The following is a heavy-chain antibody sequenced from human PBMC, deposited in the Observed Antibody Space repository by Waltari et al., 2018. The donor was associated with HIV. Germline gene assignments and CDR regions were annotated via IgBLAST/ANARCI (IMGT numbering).Heavy chain of an antibody. D-gene: IGHD2-2*01. CDR3: ARGLRVVVVPAATFWFDP. CDR1: GGSISSGGYY. V-gene: IGHV4-31*03. Sequence: QVQLQESGPGLVKPSQTLSLTCTVSGGSISSGGYYWSWLRQHPGQGLEWIGYIYYSGSTYYNPSLKSRVTISVDTSKNQFSLKLSSVTAADTAVYYCARGLRVVVVPAATFWFDPWGQGTLVTVSS. CDR2: IYYSGST. J-gene: IGHJ5*02.